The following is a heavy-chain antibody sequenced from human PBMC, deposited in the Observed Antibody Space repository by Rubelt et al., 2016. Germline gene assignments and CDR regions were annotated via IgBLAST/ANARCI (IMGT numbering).Heavy chain of an antibody. CDR1: GFTFSSYA. CDR2: ISGSGGST. V-gene: IGHV3-23*01. D-gene: IGHD3-3*01. Sequence: EVQLLESGGGLVQPGGSLRLSCAASGFTFSSYAMSWVRQAPGKGLEWVSAISGSGGSTYYADSVKGRFTIARDKCKNTRYLQMNRLRAEDTAVYYCAKGNRLRFLEWLSKKYYYGMDVWGQGTTVTVSS. J-gene: IGHJ6*02. CDR3: AKGNRLRFLEWLSKKYYYGMDV.